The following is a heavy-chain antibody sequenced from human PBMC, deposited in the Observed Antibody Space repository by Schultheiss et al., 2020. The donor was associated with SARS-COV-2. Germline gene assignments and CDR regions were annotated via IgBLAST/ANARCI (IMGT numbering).Heavy chain of an antibody. D-gene: IGHD3-16*02. CDR3: ARESLGSPDENWFDP. CDR1: GFTFSSYA. J-gene: IGHJ5*02. Sequence: GGSLRLSCAASGFTFSSYAMHWVRQAPGKGLEWVAVISYDGSNKYYADSVKGRFTISRDNSKNTLYLQLNSLRAEDTAVYYCARESLGSPDENWFDPWGQGALVTVSS. CDR2: ISYDGSNK. V-gene: IGHV3-30*04.